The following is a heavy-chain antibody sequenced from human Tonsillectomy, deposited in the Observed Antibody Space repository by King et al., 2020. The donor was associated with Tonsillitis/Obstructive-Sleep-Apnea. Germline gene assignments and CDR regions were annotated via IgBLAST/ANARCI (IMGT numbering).Heavy chain of an antibody. D-gene: IGHD3-3*01. CDR1: GFSLSNARMG. CDR2: IFSNDEK. CDR3: ARIPYYDFWSGYYVWYFDY. V-gene: IGHV2-26*01. Sequence: TLKESGPVLVKPPETLTLTCTVSGFSLSNARMGVSWIRQPPGKALEWLAHIFSNDEKSYSTSLKSRLTISKDTSKSQVVLTMTNMDPVDTATYYCARIPYYDFWSGYYVWYFDYWGQGTLVTVSS. J-gene: IGHJ4*02.